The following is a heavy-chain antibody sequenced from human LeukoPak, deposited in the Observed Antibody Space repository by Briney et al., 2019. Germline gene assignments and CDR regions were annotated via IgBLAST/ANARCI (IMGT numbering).Heavy chain of an antibody. Sequence: QTGGSLRLSCAASGFTFSSYAMHWVRQTPGKGLEWVTFIHNYETTEYYADSVKGRFTISRDNSKNTVYLQMNSLRVEDAAVYYCAKDDPTGRYLWGQGTLVTVSS. D-gene: IGHD1-26*01. CDR1: GFTFSSYA. J-gene: IGHJ4*02. CDR3: AKDDPTGRYL. CDR2: IHNYETTE. V-gene: IGHV3-30*02.